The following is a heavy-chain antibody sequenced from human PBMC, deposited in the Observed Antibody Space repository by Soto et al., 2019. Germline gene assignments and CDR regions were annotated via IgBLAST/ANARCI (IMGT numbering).Heavy chain of an antibody. D-gene: IGHD4-17*01. Sequence: EVQLLESGGGLVQPGGSLRLSCAASGFTFSTYAMIWVRQAPGKGLEWVSVITGSGGSTYYADSVKGRFTISRDTSKNTLFLXMXXXRAEDTAVYYCAKDRYGDYGGIDYWGQGTMVTVSS. V-gene: IGHV3-23*01. CDR1: GFTFSTYA. CDR2: ITGSGGST. J-gene: IGHJ4*02. CDR3: AKDRYGDYGGIDY.